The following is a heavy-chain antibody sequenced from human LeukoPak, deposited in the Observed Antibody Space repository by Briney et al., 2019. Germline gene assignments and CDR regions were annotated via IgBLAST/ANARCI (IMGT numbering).Heavy chain of an antibody. CDR2: INPNSGGT. CDR3: ARVRGDCSGGSCSYGMDV. CDR1: GYTFTSYG. D-gene: IGHD2-15*01. J-gene: IGHJ6*02. Sequence: ASVKVSCKASGYTFTSYGISWVRQAPGQGLEWMGWINPNSGGTNYAQKFQGWVTMTRDTSISTAYMELSRLRSDDTAVYYCARVRGDCSGGSCSYGMDVWGQGTTVTVSS. V-gene: IGHV1-2*04.